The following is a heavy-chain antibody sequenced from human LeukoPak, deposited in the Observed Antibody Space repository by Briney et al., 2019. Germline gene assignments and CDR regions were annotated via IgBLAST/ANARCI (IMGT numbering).Heavy chain of an antibody. CDR2: INPSGGST. Sequence: ASVKVSCKASGYTFTSYYMHWVRQAPGQGLEWMGIINPSGGSTSYAQKFQGRVTMTRDTSTSTVYMELSSLRSEDTAVHYCARGGRQQLVRDWFDPWGQGTLVTVSS. CDR3: ARGGRQQLVRDWFDP. CDR1: GYTFTSYY. J-gene: IGHJ5*02. D-gene: IGHD6-13*01. V-gene: IGHV1-46*01.